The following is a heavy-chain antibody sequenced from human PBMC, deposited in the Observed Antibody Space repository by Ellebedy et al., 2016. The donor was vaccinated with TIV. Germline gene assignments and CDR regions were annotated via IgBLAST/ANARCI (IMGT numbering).Heavy chain of an antibody. Sequence: MPSETLSLTCTVSGGSFNTYLWNWIRQPPGKGLEWIGEINDRGRINYNPSLQSRVTTSIDTSKNQVSLNLTSVTAANTAVYYCARGKRYYGSGRPLDHWGQGTLVTVSS. CDR3: ARGKRYYGSGRPLDH. D-gene: IGHD3-10*01. V-gene: IGHV4-34*01. CDR2: INDRGRI. CDR1: GGSFNTYL. J-gene: IGHJ4*02.